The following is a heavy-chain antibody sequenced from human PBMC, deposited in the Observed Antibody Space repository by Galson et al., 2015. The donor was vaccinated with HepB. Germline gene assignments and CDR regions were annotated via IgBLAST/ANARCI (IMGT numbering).Heavy chain of an antibody. CDR1: GFTFSSYS. D-gene: IGHD3-10*01. CDR2: ISSSSSTI. V-gene: IGHV3-48*04. Sequence: SLRLSCAASGFTFSSYSMNWVRQAPGKGLEWVSYISSSSSTIYYADSVKGRFTISRDNAKNSLYLQMNSLRAEDTAVYYCARDWSSSGKQQTFDYWGQGTLVTVSS. J-gene: IGHJ4*02. CDR3: ARDWSSSGKQQTFDY.